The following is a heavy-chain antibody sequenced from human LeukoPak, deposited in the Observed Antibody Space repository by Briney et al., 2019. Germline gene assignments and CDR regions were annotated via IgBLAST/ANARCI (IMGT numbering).Heavy chain of an antibody. CDR2: IKQDGSEK. V-gene: IGHV3-7*01. CDR1: GFTFSSYW. J-gene: IGHJ3*02. Sequence: GGSLRLSCAASGFTFSSYWMSWVRQAPGKGQEWVANIKQDGSEKYYVDSVKGRFTISRDNAKNSLYLQMNSLRAEDTAVYYCAREDIVVVVAANHDAFDIWGQGTMVTVSS. D-gene: IGHD2-15*01. CDR3: AREDIVVVVAANHDAFDI.